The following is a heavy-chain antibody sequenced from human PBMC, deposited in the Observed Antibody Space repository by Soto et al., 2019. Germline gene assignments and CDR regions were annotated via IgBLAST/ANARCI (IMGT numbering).Heavy chain of an antibody. D-gene: IGHD2-15*01. V-gene: IGHV4-31*03. Sequence: PSETLSLTCTVSGGSISSGGYYWSWIRQHPGKGLEWIGYIYYSGSTYYNPSLKSRVTISVDTSKNQFSLKLSSVTAADTAVYSCARVALGSVIYWGQGTLFTVSS. CDR3: ARVALGSVIY. J-gene: IGHJ4*02. CDR1: GGSISSGGYY. CDR2: IYYSGST.